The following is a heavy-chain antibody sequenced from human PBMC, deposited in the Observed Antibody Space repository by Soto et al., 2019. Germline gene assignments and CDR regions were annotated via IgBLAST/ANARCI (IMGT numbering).Heavy chain of an antibody. D-gene: IGHD4-17*01. CDR2: ISSSSSYI. Sequence: EVQLVESGGGLVKPGGSLRLSCAASGFTFSSYSMNWVRQAPGKGLEWVSSISSSSSYIYYADSVKGRFTISRDNAKNSLHLQMNSLRAEDTAVYYCARVGYGDYALDYWGQGTLVTVSS. V-gene: IGHV3-21*01. CDR1: GFTFSSYS. J-gene: IGHJ4*02. CDR3: ARVGYGDYALDY.